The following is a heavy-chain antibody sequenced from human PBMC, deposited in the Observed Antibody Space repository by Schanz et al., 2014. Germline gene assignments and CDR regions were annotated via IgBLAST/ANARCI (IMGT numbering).Heavy chain of an antibody. CDR3: VREDMVRGIRAFDI. V-gene: IGHV3-21*01. D-gene: IGHD3-10*01. CDR2: IRSDNNYI. Sequence: EVQLLESGGGLVQPGGSLRLSCVASGFPFSTYSIHWVRQAPGKGLEWVSYIRSDNNYIYYADSVKGRFTISRDNAKNSLFLQMNSLTAEDTAVYYCVREDMVRGIRAFDIWGQGTMVTVSS. J-gene: IGHJ3*02. CDR1: GFPFSTYS.